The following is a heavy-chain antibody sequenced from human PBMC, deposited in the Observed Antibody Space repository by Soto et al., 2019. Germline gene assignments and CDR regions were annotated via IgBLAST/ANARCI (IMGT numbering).Heavy chain of an antibody. D-gene: IGHD3-3*01. CDR3: ARGGATYYDFWSGDAGFDY. CDR1: GYTFTGYY. CDR2: INPNSGGT. Sequence: ASVKVSCQASGYTFTGYYMHWVRQAPGQGLEWMGWINPNSGGTNYAQKFQGWVTMTRDTSISTAYMELSRLRSDDTAVYYCARGGATYYDFWSGDAGFDYWGQGTLVTVS. J-gene: IGHJ4*02. V-gene: IGHV1-2*04.